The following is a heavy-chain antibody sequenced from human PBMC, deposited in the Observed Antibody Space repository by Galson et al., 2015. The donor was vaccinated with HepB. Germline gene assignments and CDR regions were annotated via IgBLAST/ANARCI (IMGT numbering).Heavy chain of an antibody. CDR2: FDPKDGKL. J-gene: IGHJ4*02. Sequence: SVKVSCKVSGYTLIELSIHWVRQAAGKGPEWMGGFDPKDGKLIYAQRFRDRITLTEEPSTVTAYMELSSLRSEDTAVYYCSTLPPCLNTTCFRRGFEYWGQGALVTVSS. D-gene: IGHD2-2*01. V-gene: IGHV1-24*01. CDR3: STLPPCLNTTCFRRGFEY. CDR1: GYTLIELS.